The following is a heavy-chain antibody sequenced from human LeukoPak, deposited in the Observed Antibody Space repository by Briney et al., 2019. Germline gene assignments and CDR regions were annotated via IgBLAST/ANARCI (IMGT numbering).Heavy chain of an antibody. D-gene: IGHD6-13*01. CDR2: IRYDGSNK. V-gene: IGHV3-30*02. Sequence: PGGSLRLSCAASGIGLDGHAVHWVRQAPGKGLEWVAFIRYDGSNKYYADSVKGRFTISRDNSKNTLYLQMNSLRAEDTAVYYCAKDGSSSWYGRFYWGQGTLVTVSS. CDR3: AKDGSSSWYGRFY. J-gene: IGHJ4*02. CDR1: GIGLDGHA.